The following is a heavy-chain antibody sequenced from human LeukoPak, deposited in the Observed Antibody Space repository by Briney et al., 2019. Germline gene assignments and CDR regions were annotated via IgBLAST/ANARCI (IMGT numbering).Heavy chain of an antibody. CDR3: ARGGSSWTPRDWFDP. CDR2: IKQDGSEK. CDR1: GFTFSNAW. D-gene: IGHD6-13*01. V-gene: IGHV3-7*01. J-gene: IGHJ5*02. Sequence: GGSLRLSCAASGFTFSNAWMSWVRQAPGKGLEWVANIKQDGSEKYYVDSVKGRFTISRDNAKNSLYLQMNSLRAEDTAVYYCARGGSSWTPRDWFDPWGQGTLVTVSS.